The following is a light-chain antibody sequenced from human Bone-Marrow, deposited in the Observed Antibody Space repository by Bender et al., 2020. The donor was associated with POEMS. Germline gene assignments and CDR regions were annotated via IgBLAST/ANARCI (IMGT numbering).Light chain of an antibody. CDR2: EVN. J-gene: IGLJ1*01. Sequence: QSPLTQPASVSVSPGQSITISCTGTSRDVGNYNPVSRYQQHPGKTPKVIIYEVNQRPSGVSNRFSGSKSGNTASLSISGLQVEDEADYYCCSSSYSGTFCHVFGTVTKVTVL. CDR3: CSSSYSGTFCHV. V-gene: IGLV2-23*02. CDR1: SRDVGNYNP.